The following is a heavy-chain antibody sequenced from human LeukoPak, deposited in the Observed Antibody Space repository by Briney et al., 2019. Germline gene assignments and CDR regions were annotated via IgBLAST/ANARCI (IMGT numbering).Heavy chain of an antibody. CDR3: AKARDGYNYFFDY. CDR1: GFTFSSYG. V-gene: IGHV3-33*06. D-gene: IGHD5-24*01. J-gene: IGHJ4*02. Sequence: QAGGSLRLSCAAPGFTFSSYGMHWVRQAPGKGLEWVAVIWYDGSNKYYADSVKGRFTISRDNSKNTLYLQMNSLRAEDTAVYYCAKARDGYNYFFDYWGQGTLVTVSS. CDR2: IWYDGSNK.